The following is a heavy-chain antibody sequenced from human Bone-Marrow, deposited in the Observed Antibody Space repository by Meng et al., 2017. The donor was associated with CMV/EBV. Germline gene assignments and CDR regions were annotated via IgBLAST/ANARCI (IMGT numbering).Heavy chain of an antibody. Sequence: YGGSVSGYYWSWIRQPPGKGLEWIGEINHSGSTNYNPSLKSRVTISVDTSKNQFSLKLGSVTAADTAVYYCARRQDCSSTSCQGFDYWGQGTLVTVSS. J-gene: IGHJ4*02. CDR1: GGSVSGYY. D-gene: IGHD2-2*01. V-gene: IGHV4-34*01. CDR2: INHSGST. CDR3: ARRQDCSSTSCQGFDY.